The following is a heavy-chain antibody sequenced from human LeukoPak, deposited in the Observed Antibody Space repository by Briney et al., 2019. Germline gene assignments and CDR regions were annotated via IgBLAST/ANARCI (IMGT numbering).Heavy chain of an antibody. CDR1: GYTLTGYY. J-gene: IGHJ4*02. CDR3: ARGAHYHDSSEGFDY. V-gene: IGHV1-2*02. D-gene: IGHD3-22*01. CDR2: INPNSGGT. Sequence: GASVKVSCKASGYTLTGYYMHWVRQAPGQGLEWMGWINPNSGGTNYAQKFQGRVTMTRDTSTSTAYMELSRLRSDDTAVYYCARGAHYHDSSEGFDYWGQGTLVSVSS.